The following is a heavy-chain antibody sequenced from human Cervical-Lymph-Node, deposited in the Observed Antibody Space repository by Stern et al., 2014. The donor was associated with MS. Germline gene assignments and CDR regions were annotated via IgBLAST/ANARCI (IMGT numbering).Heavy chain of an antibody. D-gene: IGHD6-6*01. J-gene: IGHJ6*02. CDR1: GYTFTTYS. V-gene: IGHV1-46*01. Sequence: VQLVQSGAEVKKPGASVKVSCKASGYTFTTYSIHWVRQAPGQGLEWMGIINPNNGLTTYAQKFQGRVSMTRDTSTSTVYMELSSLRSEDTAVYYCARDSGARRVRPYEYYYGMDVWGQGTTVSVSS. CDR2: INPNNGLT. CDR3: ARDSGARRVRPYEYYYGMDV.